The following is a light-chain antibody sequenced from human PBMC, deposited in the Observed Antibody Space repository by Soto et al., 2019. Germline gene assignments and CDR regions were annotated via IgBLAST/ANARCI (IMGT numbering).Light chain of an antibody. CDR3: QQHAHSPLT. J-gene: IGKJ4*01. CDR1: QSVGNN. V-gene: IGKV3-11*01. Sequence: EIVLTQSPATLSLSPGERATLSCRASQSVGNNLAWYQQNPGQAPGLLIYEASTRATVIPARFSGSESGTDFTLTISSLEPEDFAVYYCQQHAHSPLTFGGGTKVEIK. CDR2: EAS.